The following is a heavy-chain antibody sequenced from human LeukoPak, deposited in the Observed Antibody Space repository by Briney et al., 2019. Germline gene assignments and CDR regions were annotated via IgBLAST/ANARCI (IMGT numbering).Heavy chain of an antibody. Sequence: GRSLRLSCAASGFTFSSYGMHWVRQAPGKGLEWVAVISYDGSNKYYADSVKGRFTISRDNSKNTLYLQMNSLRAEDTAVYYCAKGLDGGNSHGNYWGRGTLVTVSS. CDR1: GFTFSSYG. V-gene: IGHV3-30*18. CDR2: ISYDGSNK. J-gene: IGHJ4*02. CDR3: AKGLDGGNSHGNY. D-gene: IGHD4-23*01.